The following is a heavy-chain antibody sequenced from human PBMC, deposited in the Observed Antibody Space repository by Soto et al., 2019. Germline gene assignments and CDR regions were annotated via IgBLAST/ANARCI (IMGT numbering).Heavy chain of an antibody. D-gene: IGHD2-21*02. Sequence: ASVKVSCKTSGYTFTSYYLLWVRQAPGQGVEGIGRSNHSGSTTSYAQKFQGIVTMTRDTSTTTAYMEVRSLRSDDTAVYYCARGGSVAVVTDGPDYWGQGTLVTVSS. CDR3: ARGGSVAVVTDGPDY. V-gene: IGHV1-46*01. J-gene: IGHJ4*02. CDR2: SNHSGSTT. CDR1: GYTFTSYY.